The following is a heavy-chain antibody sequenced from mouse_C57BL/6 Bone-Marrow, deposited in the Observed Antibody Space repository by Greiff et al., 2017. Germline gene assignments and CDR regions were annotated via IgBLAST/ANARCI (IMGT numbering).Heavy chain of an antibody. CDR2: INYDGSST. CDR3: ARDRDYGSSFDY. Sequence: EVMLVESEGGLVQPGSSMKLSCTASGFTFSDYYMAWVRQVPEKGLEWVANINYDGSSTYYLDSLKSRFIISRDNAKNILYLQMSSLKSEDTATYYCARDRDYGSSFDYWGQGTTLTVSS. D-gene: IGHD1-1*01. CDR1: GFTFSDYY. V-gene: IGHV5-16*01. J-gene: IGHJ2*01.